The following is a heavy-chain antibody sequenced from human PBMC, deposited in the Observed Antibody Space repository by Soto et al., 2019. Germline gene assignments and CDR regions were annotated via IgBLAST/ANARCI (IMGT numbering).Heavy chain of an antibody. Sequence: GASVKVSCKASGGTFSSYTISWVRQAPGQGLEWMGRIIPILGIANYAQKFQGRVTITADKSTSTAYMELSSLRSEDTAVYYCARIFGKQQPYQHWGQGTLVTVSS. J-gene: IGHJ1*01. CDR1: GGTFSSYT. CDR3: ARIFGKQQPYQH. D-gene: IGHD6-13*01. V-gene: IGHV1-69*02. CDR2: IIPILGIA.